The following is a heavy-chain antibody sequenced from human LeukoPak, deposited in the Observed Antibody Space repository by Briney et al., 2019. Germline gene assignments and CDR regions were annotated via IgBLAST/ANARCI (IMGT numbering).Heavy chain of an antibody. CDR1: GFTFSSST. D-gene: IGHD3-10*01. J-gene: IGHJ4*02. V-gene: IGHV3-23*01. CDR2: INSGGGTT. Sequence: GGSLRLSCAASGFTFSSSTMSWLRQAPGKGLEWVSAINSGGGTTSAESVKGRFTISRDNSKNTLYLQMNSLRAEDTAVYYCAKGSDGAGSYRPFDYWGQGTLATVSS. CDR3: AKGSDGAGSYRPFDY.